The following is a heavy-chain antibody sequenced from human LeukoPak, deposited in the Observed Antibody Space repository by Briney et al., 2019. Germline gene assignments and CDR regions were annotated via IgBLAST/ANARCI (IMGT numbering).Heavy chain of an antibody. J-gene: IGHJ4*02. CDR1: GFTLSNYA. V-gene: IGHV3-23*01. CDR2: ISGSGDST. D-gene: IGHD6-19*01. CDR3: ARRSGIAVAGAFDY. Sequence: HPGGSLRLSCAASGFTLSNYAMRWVRQAPGKGLEWVSGISGSGDSTYYADSVKGRFTISRDNSKNTLYLQMNSLRAEDTAVYYCARRSGIAVAGAFDYWGQGTLVTVSS.